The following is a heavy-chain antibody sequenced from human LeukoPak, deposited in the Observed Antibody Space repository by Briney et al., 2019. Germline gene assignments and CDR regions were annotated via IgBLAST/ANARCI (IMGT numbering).Heavy chain of an antibody. V-gene: IGHV4-39*01. D-gene: IGHD6-13*01. J-gene: IGHJ5*01. CDR1: GGSISTTGYY. CDR2: IYYSGST. CDR3: ASDKGYSNNYLDS. Sequence: SETLSLTCTVSGGSISTTGYYWAWIRQPPGKGLEWIASIYYSGSTYYNSSLKSRVTISVDTSRNQFSLKLSSVTAADTALYYCASDKGYSNNYLDSGAQETLVTVPS.